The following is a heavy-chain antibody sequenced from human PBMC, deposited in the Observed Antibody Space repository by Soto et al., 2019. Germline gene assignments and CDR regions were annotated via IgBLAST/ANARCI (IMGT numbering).Heavy chain of an antibody. Sequence: ASVKVSCKASGYTFTSYDINWVRQAPGQGLVWMGWISAGNGNTNYAQKLQGRVTMTKETSASTAYMELSSLRSEDTAVYYFPRARRGYGSSTSCYAWDIWGQETM. J-gene: IGHJ3*02. CDR3: PRARRGYGSSTSCYAWDI. D-gene: IGHD2-2*01. V-gene: IGHV1-18*01. CDR2: ISAGNGNT. CDR1: GYTFTSYD.